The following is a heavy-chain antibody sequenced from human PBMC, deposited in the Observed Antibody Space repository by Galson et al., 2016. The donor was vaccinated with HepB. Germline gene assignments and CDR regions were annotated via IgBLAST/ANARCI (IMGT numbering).Heavy chain of an antibody. CDR3: TRDPPSSGAHGDYFDY. J-gene: IGHJ4*02. V-gene: IGHV1-46*01. CDR1: GYSFTSYY. D-gene: IGHD2-15*01. Sequence: SVKVSCKASGYSFTSYYMHWVRQAPGQGLEWMGIINCSGGITSYAQKFQGRVTMTRDTSTSTVYMELSSLRSEDTAVYYCTRDPPSSGAHGDYFDYWGQGTLVTVSS. CDR2: INCSGGIT.